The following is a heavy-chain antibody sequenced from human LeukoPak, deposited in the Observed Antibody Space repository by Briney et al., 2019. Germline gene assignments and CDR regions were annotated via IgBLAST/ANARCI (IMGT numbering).Heavy chain of an antibody. V-gene: IGHV3-7*01. D-gene: IGHD6-13*01. CDR2: VKQDGSEK. Sequence: GGSLRLSCVASGFTFSSYWMSWVRQAPGKGPEWVANVKQDGSEKYYVDSVKGRFTISRDNAKNSIYLRMNSLRAEDTAVYYCARGYKYSSSWYGGGDYWGQGSLVTVSS. J-gene: IGHJ4*02. CDR1: GFTFSSYW. CDR3: ARGYKYSSSWYGGGDY.